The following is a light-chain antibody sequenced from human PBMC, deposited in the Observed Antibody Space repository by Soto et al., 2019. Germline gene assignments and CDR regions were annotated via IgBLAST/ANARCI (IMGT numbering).Light chain of an antibody. V-gene: IGLV2-14*01. CDR2: DVS. J-gene: IGLJ1*01. Sequence: QSALTQPASVSGSPGQSITISCTGTTSDVGGYNYVSWHQQHPGKAPKFMIYDVSNRPSGVSNRFSGSKSGNTASLTISGLQAEDEADYYCSSYTTSNTRQIVFGTGTRSPS. CDR1: TSDVGGYNY. CDR3: SSYTTSNTRQIV.